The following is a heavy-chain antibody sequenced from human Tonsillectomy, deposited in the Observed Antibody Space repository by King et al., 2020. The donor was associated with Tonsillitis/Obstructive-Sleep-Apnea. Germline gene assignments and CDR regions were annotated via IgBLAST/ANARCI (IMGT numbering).Heavy chain of an antibody. CDR3: AKDRIQQWSYIGSFDY. V-gene: IGHV3-23*04. J-gene: IGHJ4*02. CDR2: ISGSGTNT. CDR1: GFTFSSYA. Sequence: VQLVESGGGLVQPGGSLRLSCAASGFTFSSYAMSWVRQAPGKGLGWVSGISGSGTNTDFANSVKGRFTFSRDNSKKQLFLQMNSLRAEDTAVYYCAKDRIQQWSYIGSFDYWGQGTLVTVSS. D-gene: IGHD5-18*01.